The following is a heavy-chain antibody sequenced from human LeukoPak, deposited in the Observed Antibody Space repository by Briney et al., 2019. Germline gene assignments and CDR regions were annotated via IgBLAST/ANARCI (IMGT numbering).Heavy chain of an antibody. V-gene: IGHV1-46*01. D-gene: IGHD2-21*01. Sequence: ASVKVSCKASGYTFTSYYMHWVRQAPGQGLEWMGIINPSDGSTTYAQKFQGRVTMTRDKSTSTAYMELSSLRSEDTAVYYCARDKPHWLSIVSYAFDIWGQGTMVTVSS. CDR1: GYTFTSYY. J-gene: IGHJ3*02. CDR2: INPSDGST. CDR3: ARDKPHWLSIVSYAFDI.